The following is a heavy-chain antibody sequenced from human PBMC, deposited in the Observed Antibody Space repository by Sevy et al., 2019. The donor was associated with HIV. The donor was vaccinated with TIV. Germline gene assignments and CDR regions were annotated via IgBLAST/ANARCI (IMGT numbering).Heavy chain of an antibody. Sequence: GGSLRLSCAASGFIFSNYNMNWVRQAPGKGLEWVSSISSSGSYIYYADSVKGRFTISRDNAKNSLYLQMNSLRAEDTAVYYCAGENYYDSTAYRFDYWGQGTLVTVSS. CDR2: ISSSGSYI. V-gene: IGHV3-21*01. CDR1: GFIFSNYN. D-gene: IGHD3-22*01. J-gene: IGHJ4*02. CDR3: AGENYYDSTAYRFDY.